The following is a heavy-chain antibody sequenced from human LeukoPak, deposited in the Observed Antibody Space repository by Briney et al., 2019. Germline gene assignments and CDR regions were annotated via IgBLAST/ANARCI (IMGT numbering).Heavy chain of an antibody. V-gene: IGHV3-48*01. D-gene: IGHD6-19*01. CDR3: ARSHIAVAVPCAFDI. CDR1: GFTFSSYS. Sequence: GGSLRLSCAASGFTFSSYSMNWVRQAPGKGLEWVSYISSSSSTIYYADSVKGRFTISRDNAKNSLYLQMNSLRAEDTAVYYCARSHIAVAVPCAFDIWGQGTMVTVSS. J-gene: IGHJ3*02. CDR2: ISSSSSTI.